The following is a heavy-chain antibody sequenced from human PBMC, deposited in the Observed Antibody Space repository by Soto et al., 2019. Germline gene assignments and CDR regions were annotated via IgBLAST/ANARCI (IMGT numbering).Heavy chain of an antibody. Sequence: GASVKVSCKASGYTFTGYYMHWVRQAPGQGLEWMGWINPNSGGTNYAQKFQGWVTMTRDTSISTAYMELSRLRSDDTAVYYCARGYCSGGSCYSGYFDYWGQGTLVTVSS. CDR3: ARGYCSGGSCYSGYFDY. CDR1: GYTFTGYY. J-gene: IGHJ4*02. CDR2: INPNSGGT. D-gene: IGHD2-15*01. V-gene: IGHV1-2*04.